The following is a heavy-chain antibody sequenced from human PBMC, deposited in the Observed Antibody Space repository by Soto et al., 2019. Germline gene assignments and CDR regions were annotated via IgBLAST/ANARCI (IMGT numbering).Heavy chain of an antibody. CDR2: ISSSSSTI. V-gene: IGHV3-48*01. Sequence: GGSLRLSCAASGFTFSSYSMNWVRQAPGKGLEWVSYISSSSSTIYYADSVKGRFTISRDNSKNTLYLQMNSLRAEDTAVYYCARDNIVVVPADSYYYGMDVWGQGTTVTVSS. CDR1: GFTFSSYS. D-gene: IGHD2-2*01. J-gene: IGHJ6*02. CDR3: ARDNIVVVPADSYYYGMDV.